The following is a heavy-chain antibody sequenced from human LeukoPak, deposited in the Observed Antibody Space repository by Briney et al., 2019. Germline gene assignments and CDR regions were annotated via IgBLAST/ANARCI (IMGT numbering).Heavy chain of an antibody. CDR1: GLSFGSYT. D-gene: IGHD6-6*01. CDR3: AKTNLSPHRSSSGPRRGSLPYYYYMDV. CDR2: ISSDGTTT. Sequence: GGSPRLSCAPSGLSFGSYTMTWVRQAPGKGLEWVAGISSDGTTTNYADSVKGRFTISRETTLNLQMDSLRAEDTATYYCAKTNLSPHRSSSGPRRGSLPYYYYMDVWGRGTTVTVSS. V-gene: IGHV3-23*01. J-gene: IGHJ6*03.